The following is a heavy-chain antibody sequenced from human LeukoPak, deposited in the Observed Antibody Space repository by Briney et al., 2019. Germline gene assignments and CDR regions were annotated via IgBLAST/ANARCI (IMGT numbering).Heavy chain of an antibody. D-gene: IGHD3-22*01. J-gene: IGHJ3*02. CDR1: GFTFSSYS. V-gene: IGHV3-21*01. Sequence: GGSLRLSCAASGFTFSSYSMNWVRQAPGKGLKWVSSISSSSSYIYYADSVKGRFTISRDNAKNSLYLQMNSLRAEDTAVYYCARDSLPYYYDSSGYYPDAFDIWGQGTMVTVSS. CDR2: ISSSSSYI. CDR3: ARDSLPYYYDSSGYYPDAFDI.